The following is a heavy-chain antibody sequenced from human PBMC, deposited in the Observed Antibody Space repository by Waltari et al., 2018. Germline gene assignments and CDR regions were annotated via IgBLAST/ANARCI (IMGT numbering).Heavy chain of an antibody. V-gene: IGHV3-74*03. CDR2: INNDGSST. CDR3: ARAGLLGAFDV. CDR1: GVTLSRSW. Sequence: EVQLVESGGGLVQPGGSLRLSGAASGVTLSRSWIHWVRQSPGKGLMWVSRINNDGSSTVYADSVKGRFTISRDDAKNTVSLQMNNLSAEDTALYYCARAGLLGAFDVWGQGTMVTVSS. D-gene: IGHD2-15*01. J-gene: IGHJ3*01.